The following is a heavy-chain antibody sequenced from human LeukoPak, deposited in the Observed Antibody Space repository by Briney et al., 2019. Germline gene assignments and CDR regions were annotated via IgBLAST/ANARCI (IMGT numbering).Heavy chain of an antibody. CDR2: FDPEDGET. V-gene: IGHV1-24*01. J-gene: IGHJ5*02. CDR1: GYTLTELS. CDR3: ATDSGYSSSWYGWLDP. Sequence: GASVKVSCKVSGYTLTELSMHWVRQAPGKGLEWMGGFDPEDGETIYAQKFQGRVTMTEDTSTDTAYMELSSLRSEDTAVYYCATDSGYSSSWYGWLDPWGQGTLVTVSS. D-gene: IGHD6-13*01.